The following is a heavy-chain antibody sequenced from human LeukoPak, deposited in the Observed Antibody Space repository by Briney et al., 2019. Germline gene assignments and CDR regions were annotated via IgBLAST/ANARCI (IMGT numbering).Heavy chain of an antibody. V-gene: IGHV1-46*01. CDR2: INPTGGST. J-gene: IGHJ5*02. CDR3: ARDNSVGDNAWWFDP. D-gene: IGHD1-26*01. Sequence: ASVKVSCKASGYTFTSYYMHWVRQAPGQGLEWMGLINPTGGSTGYAQKFQGRVTMTRDMFTSTDYMELSSLRSEDTAIYYCARDNSVGDNAWWFDPWGQGTLVTVSS. CDR1: GYTFTSYY.